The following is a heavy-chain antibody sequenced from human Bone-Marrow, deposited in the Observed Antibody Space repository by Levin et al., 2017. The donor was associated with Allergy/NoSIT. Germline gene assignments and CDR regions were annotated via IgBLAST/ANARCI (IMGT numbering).Heavy chain of an antibody. CDR3: GRAYCDGGACFLIG. J-gene: IGHJ4*02. D-gene: IGHD2-21*01. CDR1: GFTFTNFA. Sequence: AGGSLRLSCAASGFTFTNFAISWVRQAPGKGLEWVSGISAGGRAFYADSVKGRVTISRDNSKNTAFLQLNNLRAEDTAVYFCGRAYCDGGACFLIGWGQGTLITVSS. CDR2: ISAGGRA. V-gene: IGHV3-23*01.